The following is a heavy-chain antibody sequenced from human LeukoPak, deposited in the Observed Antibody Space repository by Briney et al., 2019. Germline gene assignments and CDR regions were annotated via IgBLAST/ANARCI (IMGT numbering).Heavy chain of an antibody. CDR2: ISYDGSNE. D-gene: IGHD1-26*01. CDR1: GFTFSTSGLTFSNYA. J-gene: IGHJ3*02. Sequence: GGSLRLSCAASGFTFSTSGLTFSNYAMSWVRRAPGKGLDWVAVISYDGSNEFYAASVKGRFTISRDNSKNTLYLQMNSLRAEDTAVYYCARDEWGLLSHRAFDIWGQGTMVTVSS. CDR3: ARDEWGLLSHRAFDI. V-gene: IGHV3-30*04.